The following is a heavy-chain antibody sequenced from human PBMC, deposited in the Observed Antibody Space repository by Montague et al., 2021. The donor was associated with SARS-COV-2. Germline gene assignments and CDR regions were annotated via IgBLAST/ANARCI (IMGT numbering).Heavy chain of an antibody. Sequence: SETLSLTCAVYGGSFSGYYWSWIRQPPGKGLEWIGEINHSGSTNYNPSLKSRVTISVDTSKNQFSLKLSSVTAADSAVYYCARGSTVTHYWGQGTLVTVSS. D-gene: IGHD4-17*01. CDR3: ARGSTVTHY. V-gene: IGHV4-34*01. CDR2: INHSGST. CDR1: GGSFSGYY. J-gene: IGHJ4*02.